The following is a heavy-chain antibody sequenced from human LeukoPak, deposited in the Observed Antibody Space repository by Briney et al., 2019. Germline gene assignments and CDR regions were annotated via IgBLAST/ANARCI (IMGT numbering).Heavy chain of an antibody. D-gene: IGHD2-21*01. CDR3: AKKKVDVVGNQYYYYYGFDV. J-gene: IGHJ6*02. Sequence: PSETLPLTCAFYGGSFSGYSLTWIRQPPGKGLEWIGEINHSGINHFNPSLKSRVTISADTSKKQVFLNLSAVTAADTAVYYCAKKKVDVVGNQYYYYYGFDVWGQGTTVTVSS. CDR2: INHSGIN. V-gene: IGHV4-34*01. CDR1: GGSFSGYS.